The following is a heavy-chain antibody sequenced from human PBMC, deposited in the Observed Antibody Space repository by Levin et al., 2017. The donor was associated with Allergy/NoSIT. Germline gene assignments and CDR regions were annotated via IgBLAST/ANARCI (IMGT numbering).Heavy chain of an antibody. CDR1: GYTFTTYA. CDR2: INTYTGNP. D-gene: IGHD2-8*02. V-gene: IGHV7-4-1*02. Sequence: VASVKVSCKASGYTFTTYAMNWVRQAPGQGLEWMGWINTYTGNPTYAPGFTGRFVYSLDTSLSTAYVQISSLKTEDTAMYYCTKDNTGRPFDIWGQGTMVTVSP. CDR3: TKDNTGRPFDI. J-gene: IGHJ3*02.